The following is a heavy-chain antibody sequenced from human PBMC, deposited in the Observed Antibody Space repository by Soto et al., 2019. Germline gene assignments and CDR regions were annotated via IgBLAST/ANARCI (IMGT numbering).Heavy chain of an antibody. Sequence: SETLSLTCTVSGGSISSSSYYWGWIRQPPGKGLEWIGSIYYSGSTYYNPSLKSRVTISVDTSKNQFSLKLSSVTAADTAVYYCARHLRDLYGPLKDGNPSWAANCFDPWGQGTLVTVSS. CDR2: IYYSGST. D-gene: IGHD4-17*01. V-gene: IGHV4-39*01. J-gene: IGHJ5*02. CDR3: ARHLRDLYGPLKDGNPSWAANCFDP. CDR1: GGSISSSSYY.